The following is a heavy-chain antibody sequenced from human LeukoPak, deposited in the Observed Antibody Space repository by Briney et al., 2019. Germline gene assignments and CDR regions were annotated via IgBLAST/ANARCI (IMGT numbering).Heavy chain of an antibody. CDR3: ARIGREDYYFDY. V-gene: IGHV4-59*13. Sequence: SETQSLPCTVSGGSISSYYWSWIRQPPGKGLEWIGYIYYSGSTNYNPSLKSRVTISVDTSKNQFSLKLSSVTAADTAVYYCARIGREDYYFDYGGWGNLILVSS. J-gene: IGHJ4*02. CDR2: IYYSGST. CDR1: GGSISSYY.